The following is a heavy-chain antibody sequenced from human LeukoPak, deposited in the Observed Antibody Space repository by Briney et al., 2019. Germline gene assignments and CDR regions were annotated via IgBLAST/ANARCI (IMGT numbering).Heavy chain of an antibody. Sequence: KPSETLSLTCAVSGYSISSGYYWGWIRQPPGKGLEWIGSIYHSGSTYYNPSLKSRVTISVDTSKNQFSLKLSSVTAADTAVYYCARLIRQWLFYFDYWGQGTLVTVSS. D-gene: IGHD6-19*01. V-gene: IGHV4-38-2*01. CDR1: GYSISSGYY. CDR3: ARLIRQWLFYFDY. CDR2: IYHSGST. J-gene: IGHJ4*02.